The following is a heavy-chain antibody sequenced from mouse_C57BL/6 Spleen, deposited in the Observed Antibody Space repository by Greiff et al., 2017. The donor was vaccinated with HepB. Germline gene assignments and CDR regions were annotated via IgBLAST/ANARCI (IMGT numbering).Heavy chain of an antibody. CDR1: GYTFTDYY. CDR3: ARSGGRFDY. Sequence: VQLQQSGPELVKPGASVKISCKASGYTFTDYYMNWVKQSHGKSLEWIGDINPNNGGTSYNQKFKGKATLTVDKSSSTAYMELRSLTSEDSAVYYCARSGGRFDYWGQGTTLTVSS. J-gene: IGHJ2*01. V-gene: IGHV1-26*01. CDR2: INPNNGGT. D-gene: IGHD3-1*01.